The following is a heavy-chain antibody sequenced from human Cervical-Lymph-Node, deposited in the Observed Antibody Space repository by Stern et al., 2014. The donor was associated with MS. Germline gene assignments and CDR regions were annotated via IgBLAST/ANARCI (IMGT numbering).Heavy chain of an antibody. V-gene: IGHV4-59*01. Sequence: QVQLQESGPGLVKPSETLSLTCTVSGASISSYYWNWIRQPPGKGLEWIGYIYYTGTTNYNPSLKGRVAISLDTSKNQFSLILRSVSAADTAVYYCARKSLSMDHYFDSWGQGTLVPVSS. CDR2: IYYTGTT. J-gene: IGHJ4*02. CDR1: GASISSYY. CDR3: ARKSLSMDHYFDS. D-gene: IGHD2-2*03.